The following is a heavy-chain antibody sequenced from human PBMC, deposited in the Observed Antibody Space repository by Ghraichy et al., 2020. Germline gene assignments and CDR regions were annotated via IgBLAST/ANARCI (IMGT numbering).Heavy chain of an antibody. CDR1: GFTFRRYA. Sequence: GGSLRLSCTASGFTFRRYAMNWVRQAPGKGLEWVSAISGSGDTTYYADSVKGRFFMSRDNSQNTLHLQMNSLRAEDTAIYYCANDPDFTYYYGDLFDYWGPGALVTVSA. CDR2: ISGSGDTT. J-gene: IGHJ4*02. V-gene: IGHV3-23*01. D-gene: IGHD3-10*01. CDR3: ANDPDFTYYYGDLFDY.